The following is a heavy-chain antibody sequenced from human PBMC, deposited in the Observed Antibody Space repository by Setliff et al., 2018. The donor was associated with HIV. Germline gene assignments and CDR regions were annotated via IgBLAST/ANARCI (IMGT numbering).Heavy chain of an antibody. D-gene: IGHD1-1*01. V-gene: IGHV4-59*01. J-gene: IGHJ4*02. CDR3: ARGGLRLRKSTAPGYFDY. Sequence: SETLSLTCTVSGGSISSYFWSWIRQPPGKGLEWIGYIYYSGSTNYNPSLKSRVTISADTFKNQFSLKLSSVTAADTAVYYCARGGLRLRKSTAPGYFDYWGQGTLVTVS. CDR1: GGSISSYF. CDR2: IYYSGST.